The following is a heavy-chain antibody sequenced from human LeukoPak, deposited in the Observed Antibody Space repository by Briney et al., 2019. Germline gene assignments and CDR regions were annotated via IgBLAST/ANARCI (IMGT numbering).Heavy chain of an antibody. V-gene: IGHV3-23*01. J-gene: IGHJ1*01. CDR2: LSGGGTT. CDR3: GKDLGRAVNQFAIAYFRH. D-gene: IGHD7-27*01. Sequence: GGSLRLSCAASGFSFTNYAMNWVRQPPGKGLEWVSSLSGGGTTYYADSVKGRFTISRDISNNTLYLQMNSLRADDSAVYYCGKDLGRAVNQFAIAYFRHWGQGTLVTVSS. CDR1: GFSFTNYA.